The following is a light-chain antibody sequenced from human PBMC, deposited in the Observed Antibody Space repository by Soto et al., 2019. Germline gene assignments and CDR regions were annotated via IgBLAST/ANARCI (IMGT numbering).Light chain of an antibody. CDR1: QSVSSNY. J-gene: IGKJ1*01. CDR2: AAS. Sequence: EIVFTQSPGTLSFSPGERATLSCRASQSVSSNYLAWYQQKPGQAPRLLIYAASSRATGIPDRFSGSGSGTDFTLTISRLEPEDFAVYYCQQYVSSPRTLGQGTKVDIK. V-gene: IGKV3-20*01. CDR3: QQYVSSPRT.